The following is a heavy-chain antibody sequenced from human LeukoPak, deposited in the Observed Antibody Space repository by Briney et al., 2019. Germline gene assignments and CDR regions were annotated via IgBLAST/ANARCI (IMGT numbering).Heavy chain of an antibody. CDR3: ARVIVVGSNWFDP. CDR1: GYTFTGYY. V-gene: IGHV1-2*02. D-gene: IGHD2-15*01. J-gene: IGHJ5*02. CDR2: INPNSGGT. Sequence: GASVKVSCKASGYTFTGYYIHWVRQAPGQGLEWMGWINPNSGGTNYAQKFQGRVTMTRDTSISTAYMELSRLRSDDTAVYYCARVIVVGSNWFDPWGQGTLVTVSS.